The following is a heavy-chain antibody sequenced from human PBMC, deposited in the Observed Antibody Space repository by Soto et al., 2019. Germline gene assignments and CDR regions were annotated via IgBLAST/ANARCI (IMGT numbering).Heavy chain of an antibody. V-gene: IGHV4-4*02. CDR2: IYHSGST. CDR3: ARDQLEGNWFDP. D-gene: IGHD1-1*01. J-gene: IGHJ5*02. CDR1: GVSISSSNW. Sequence: PSETLSLTCAVSGVSISSSNWWSWVRQPPGKGLEWIGEIYHSGSTNYNPSLKSRVTISVDKSKNQFSLKLSSVTAADTAVYYCARDQLEGNWFDPWGQGTLVTVSS.